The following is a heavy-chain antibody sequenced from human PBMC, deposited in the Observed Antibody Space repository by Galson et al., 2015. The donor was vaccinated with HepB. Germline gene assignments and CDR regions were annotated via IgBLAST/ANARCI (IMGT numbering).Heavy chain of an antibody. J-gene: IGHJ2*01. Sequence: SLRLSCAASGFTFSSYWMSWVRQAPGKGLEWVANIKQDGSEKYYVDSVKGRFTISRDNAKNSLYLQMNSLRAEDTAVYYCARDRSSSWFYWYFDLWGRGTLVTVSS. V-gene: IGHV3-7*01. CDR1: GFTFSSYW. CDR2: IKQDGSEK. CDR3: ARDRSSSWFYWYFDL. D-gene: IGHD6-13*01.